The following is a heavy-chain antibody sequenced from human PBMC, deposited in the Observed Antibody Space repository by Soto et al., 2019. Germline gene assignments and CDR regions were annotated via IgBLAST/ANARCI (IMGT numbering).Heavy chain of an antibody. D-gene: IGHD1-26*01. CDR2: INPNSGGT. CDR3: VRDGSYWR. CDR1: GYTFTGYY. Sequence: ASVKVSCKASGYTFTGYYMHWVRQAPGQGLEWVGWINPNSGGTNYAQKFQGRVTMTRDTSISTAYMELSSLTSDDTAVFYCVRDGSYWRWGQGTLVTVSS. V-gene: IGHV1-2*02. J-gene: IGHJ4*02.